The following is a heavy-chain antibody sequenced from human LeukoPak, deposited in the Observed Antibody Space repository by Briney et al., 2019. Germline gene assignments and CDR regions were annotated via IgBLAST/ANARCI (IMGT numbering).Heavy chain of an antibody. V-gene: IGHV3-30*03. CDR2: ISDGGTHL. J-gene: IGHJ3*02. CDR1: GFIFRNYG. D-gene: IGHD2-2*02. CDR3: VRAVPAAVLGAFDI. Sequence: QPGGSLRLSCAGSGFIFRNYGMNWVRQAPGQGLEWVAVISDGGTHLYYADSVKGRFTIPRDNSEGTMYLQMNSLRVEDTAVCYCVRAVPAAVLGAFDIWGQGSMVTVSS.